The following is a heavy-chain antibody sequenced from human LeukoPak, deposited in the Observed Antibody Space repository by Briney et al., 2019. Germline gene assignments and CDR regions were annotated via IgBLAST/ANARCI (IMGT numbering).Heavy chain of an antibody. CDR2: IYYSGST. CDR3: ARDQRGYGDYVSY. V-gene: IGHV4-39*07. J-gene: IGHJ4*02. CDR1: GGSISSSSYY. Sequence: SETLSLTCTVSGGSISSSSYYWGWIRQPPGKGLEWIGSIYYSGSTYYNPSLKSRVTISVDTSKNQFSLKLSSVTAADTAVYYCARDQRGYGDYVSYWGQGTLVAVSS. D-gene: IGHD4-17*01.